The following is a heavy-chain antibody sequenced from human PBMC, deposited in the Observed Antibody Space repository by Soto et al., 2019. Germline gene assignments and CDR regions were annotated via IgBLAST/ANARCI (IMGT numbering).Heavy chain of an antibody. J-gene: IGHJ6*02. D-gene: IGHD6-6*01. CDR2: ITENGGGT. Sequence: GGSLRLSCAASGFTFSSYVLRWVRQVPGKGLEWVSSITENGGGTYYADSVKGRFSISRDNSKNTLYLQMNSLRAEDTALFFCACPGEYSSSSGRYYAMDVWGQGTTVTVSS. CDR3: ACPGEYSSSSGRYYAMDV. V-gene: IGHV3-23*01. CDR1: GFTFSSYV.